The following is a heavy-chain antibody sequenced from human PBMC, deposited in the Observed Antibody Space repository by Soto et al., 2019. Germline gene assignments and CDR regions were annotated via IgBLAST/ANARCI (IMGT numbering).Heavy chain of an antibody. V-gene: IGHV3-30*18. Sequence: GGSLRLSCAASGFTFSSYGLNWVRQAPGKGLGWVAVISYDGSNKYYEDSVKGRFTISRDNSKNTLYLQMNSLRAEDTAVYYCAKAGWPGYYYYYGMDVWGQGTTVTVSS. J-gene: IGHJ6*02. CDR1: GFTFSSYG. D-gene: IGHD6-19*01. CDR3: AKAGWPGYYYYYGMDV. CDR2: ISYDGSNK.